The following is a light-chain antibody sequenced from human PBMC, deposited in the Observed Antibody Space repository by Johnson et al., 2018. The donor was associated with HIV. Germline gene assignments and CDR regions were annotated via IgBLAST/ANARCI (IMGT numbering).Light chain of an antibody. Sequence: QSVLTQPPSVSAAPGQKVTISCSGSSSNIGTNYVSWYQQLPGTAPKLLMFENNQRPSGIPDRFSGSTSGTSATLGITGLQPGDEADYYCGTWDTSLSAYVFGTGTKVTVL. CDR2: ENN. J-gene: IGLJ1*01. CDR1: SSNIGTNY. V-gene: IGLV1-51*02. CDR3: GTWDTSLSAYV.